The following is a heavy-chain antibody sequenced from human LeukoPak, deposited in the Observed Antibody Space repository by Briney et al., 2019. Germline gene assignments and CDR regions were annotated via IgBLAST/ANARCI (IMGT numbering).Heavy chain of an antibody. CDR1: GFTFSSYW. V-gene: IGHV3-74*01. J-gene: IGHJ4*02. D-gene: IGHD3-10*01. CDR3: ARSYGSGSYYAVSPSDY. Sequence: GGSLRLSCAASGFTFSSYWMHWVRQAPGKGRVWVSRINSDGSSTSYADSVKGRFTISRDNAKNTLYLQMNSLRAEDTAVYYCARSYGSGSYYAVSPSDYWGQGTLVTVSS. CDR2: INSDGSST.